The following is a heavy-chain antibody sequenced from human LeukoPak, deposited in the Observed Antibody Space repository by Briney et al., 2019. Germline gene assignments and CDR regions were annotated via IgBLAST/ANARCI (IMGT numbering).Heavy chain of an antibody. Sequence: PGGSLRLSCVGSGFSLSDYGIHWVRQAPGKGLEWVAVVSYDGGHKYYADCVKGRFTISRDTSSDTVSLQMNSLRVEDTAVYYCARDRINMMVLGHDSGLDCWGQGTLVIVSS. J-gene: IGHJ4*02. CDR2: VSYDGGHK. CDR3: ARDRINMMVLGHDSGLDC. D-gene: IGHD3-22*01. CDR1: GFSLSDYG. V-gene: IGHV3-30*03.